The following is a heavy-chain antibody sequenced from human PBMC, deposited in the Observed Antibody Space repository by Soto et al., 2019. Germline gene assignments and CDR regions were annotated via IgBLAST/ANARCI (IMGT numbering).Heavy chain of an antibody. CDR1: GFTFSSYS. Sequence: PGGSLRLSCAASGFTFSSYSMNWVRQAPGKGLEWVSYISSSSSTIYYADSVKGRFTISRDNAKNSLYLQMNSLRAEDTAVYYCARDGRPIGYCSSTSCHNDAFDIWGQGTMVTVSS. D-gene: IGHD2-2*01. CDR2: ISSSSSTI. J-gene: IGHJ3*02. CDR3: ARDGRPIGYCSSTSCHNDAFDI. V-gene: IGHV3-48*01.